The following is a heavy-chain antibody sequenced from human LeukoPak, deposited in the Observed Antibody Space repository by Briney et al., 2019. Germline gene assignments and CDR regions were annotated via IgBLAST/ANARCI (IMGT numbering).Heavy chain of an antibody. CDR2: ISGSGGST. CDR3: AKDGYYDFCSDY. V-gene: IGHV3-23*01. D-gene: IGHD3-3*01. J-gene: IGHJ4*02. Sequence: GGSLRLSCAASGFTFSSYSMSWVRQAPGKGLEWVSAISGSGGSTYYADTVKGRFTISRDNSKNTLYLQMNSLRAEDTAVYYCAKDGYYDFCSDYWGQGTLVTVSS. CDR1: GFTFSSYS.